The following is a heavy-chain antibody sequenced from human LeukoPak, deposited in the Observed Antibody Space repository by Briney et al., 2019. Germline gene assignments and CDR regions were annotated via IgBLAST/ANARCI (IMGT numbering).Heavy chain of an antibody. J-gene: IGHJ5*02. CDR2: VNCDNENT. CDR3: TRGPFLNGNAYNWFDP. V-gene: IGHV1-8*03. Sequence: ASVKVSCKTTGYTFTSFDINWVRHTTGHGPEWMGWVNCDNENTRYARKFQGRVAITRDTSTRTVYLELNNLSSDDTAMYYCTRGPFLNGNAYNWFDPWGQGTLVTVSS. CDR1: GYTFTSFD. D-gene: IGHD1-20*01.